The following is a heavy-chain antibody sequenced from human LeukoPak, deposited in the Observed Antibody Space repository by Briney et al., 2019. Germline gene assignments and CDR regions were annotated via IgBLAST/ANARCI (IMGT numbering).Heavy chain of an antibody. CDR1: GYTFTSYY. CDR2: INPSGGST. Sequence: GASVKVSCKASGYTFTSYYMHWVRQAPGQGLEWMGIINPSGGSTSYAQKFQGRVTITADESTSTAYMELSSLRSEDTAVYYCATYGMYSSGWSGNWFDPWGQGTLVTVSS. D-gene: IGHD6-19*01. V-gene: IGHV1-46*01. J-gene: IGHJ5*02. CDR3: ATYGMYSSGWSGNWFDP.